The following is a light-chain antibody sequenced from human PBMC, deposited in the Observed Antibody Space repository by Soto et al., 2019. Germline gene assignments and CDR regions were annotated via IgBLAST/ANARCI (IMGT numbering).Light chain of an antibody. Sequence: QTVVTQEPSFSVSPGETVTLTCGLNSGSVSTSYYPGWYQQTPGQAPRTLIYATNKRSSGVPDRFSGSILGNKAALTITGAQADDASDYYCVLYMVSDIVVFGGGTKLTV. V-gene: IGLV8-61*01. CDR2: ATN. CDR1: SGSVSTSYY. J-gene: IGLJ2*01. CDR3: VLYMVSDIVV.